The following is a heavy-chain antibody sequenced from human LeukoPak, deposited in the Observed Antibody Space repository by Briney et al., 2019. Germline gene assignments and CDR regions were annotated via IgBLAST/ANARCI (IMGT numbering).Heavy chain of an antibody. CDR1: GDSVSSNSAA. Sequence: SQTLSLTCAISGDSVSSNSAAWNWIRQSPSRGLEWLGRTYYRSKWYNDYAVSVKSRITINPDTSKNQFSLQLNSVTPEDTAVYYCARDQGYSSGWFEDYYYYYMGVWGKGTTVTVSS. J-gene: IGHJ6*03. CDR3: ARDQGYSSGWFEDYYYYYMGV. CDR2: TYYRSKWYN. D-gene: IGHD6-19*01. V-gene: IGHV6-1*01.